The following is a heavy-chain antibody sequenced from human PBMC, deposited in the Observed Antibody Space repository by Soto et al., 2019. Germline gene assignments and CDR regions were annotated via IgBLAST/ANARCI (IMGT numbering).Heavy chain of an antibody. D-gene: IGHD3-10*01. Sequence: EVQLLESGGGLVQPGGSLRLSCAASGFTFSTYAMSWVRQAPGEGLEWVSGISVSGANTYYADSVKGRFTISRDNSKNTLYLQTNNLRAEDTALYYCADGGEWAFNFVYWGQGTQVTVSS. CDR3: ADGGEWAFNFVY. V-gene: IGHV3-23*01. CDR2: ISVSGANT. CDR1: GFTFSTYA. J-gene: IGHJ4*02.